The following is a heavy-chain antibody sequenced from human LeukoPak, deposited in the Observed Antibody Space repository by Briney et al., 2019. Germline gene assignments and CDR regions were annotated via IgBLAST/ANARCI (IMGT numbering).Heavy chain of an antibody. Sequence: GGSLTLSCEASGLILRGHAMSWVRQAPGKGLEWVSGIGDCGELERYADSVKGRFTISRDNFRNTVYLEMRSLRPEDTAVYYCAKGYSSGWTPFDYWGQGTQVPVSS. V-gene: IGHV3-23*01. D-gene: IGHD6-19*01. CDR1: GLILRGHA. CDR3: AKGYSSGWTPFDY. J-gene: IGHJ4*02. CDR2: IGDCGELE.